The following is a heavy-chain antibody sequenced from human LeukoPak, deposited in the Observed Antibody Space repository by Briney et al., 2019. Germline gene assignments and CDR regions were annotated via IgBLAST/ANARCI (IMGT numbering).Heavy chain of an antibody. CDR2: ISSSSSYI. V-gene: IGHV3-21*01. Sequence: AGGSLRLSCAASGFTFSSYSMIWVRQAAGKGLAWVSSISSSSSYIDYTDSVKGRFTISRDNSKNTLYLQMNSLRIEDTAVYYCAKDGGAGSSYFDYWGQGTLVTVSA. J-gene: IGHJ4*02. D-gene: IGHD3-16*01. CDR3: AKDGGAGSSYFDY. CDR1: GFTFSSYS.